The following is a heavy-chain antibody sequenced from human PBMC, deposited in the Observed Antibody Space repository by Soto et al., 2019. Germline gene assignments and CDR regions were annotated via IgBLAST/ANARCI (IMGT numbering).Heavy chain of an antibody. CDR2: ISSSSDYI. V-gene: IGHV3-21*06. D-gene: IGHD6-13*01. Sequence: PGGSLRLSCAASGFTFTSYTMNWVRQAPGKGLEWVSSISSSSDYIYYADSMKGRVTISRDNAKNSLFLDMNSLTGEDTAVYYCPRPRVYATGPIDFWGQGTLVTVSS. CDR3: PRPRVYATGPIDF. J-gene: IGHJ4*02. CDR1: GFTFTSYT.